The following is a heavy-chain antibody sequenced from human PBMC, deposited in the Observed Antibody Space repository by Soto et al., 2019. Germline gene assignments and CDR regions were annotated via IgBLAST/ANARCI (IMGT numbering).Heavy chain of an antibody. V-gene: IGHV3-11*01. Sequence: QVQLVESGGGLVKPGGSLRLSCAASGFTFSDYYMSWIRQAPGKGLEWVSYISSGASTRHYADSVKGRFTISRDNAKNSLYLQMNSLRVEDTGVYYCARKVGYKVATIGAFDYWGQGTLVTVSS. J-gene: IGHJ4*02. CDR3: ARKVGYKVATIGAFDY. CDR2: ISSGASTR. D-gene: IGHD5-12*01. CDR1: GFTFSDYY.